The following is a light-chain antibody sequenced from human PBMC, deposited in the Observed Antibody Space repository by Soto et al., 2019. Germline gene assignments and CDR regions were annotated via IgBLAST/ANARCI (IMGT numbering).Light chain of an antibody. Sequence: EIVFTPSPARLSVSPGDGANLSCRASQYIGSAVAWYHQRSGQAPRLLIFDASIRVPTTPARFSGSVSGTEFTLTISSLESEDFAVYFCQQYGDRPRKCGQGNKVDIK. CDR3: QQYGDRPRK. V-gene: IGKV3-15*01. CDR1: QYIGSA. J-gene: IGKJ1*01. CDR2: DAS.